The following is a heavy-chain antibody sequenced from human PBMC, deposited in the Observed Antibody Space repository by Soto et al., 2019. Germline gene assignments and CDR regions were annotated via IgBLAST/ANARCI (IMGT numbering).Heavy chain of an antibody. CDR3: ARDHITIFGVVSNNGDY. D-gene: IGHD3-3*01. J-gene: IGHJ4*02. CDR1: GFTFSSYA. Sequence: GGSLRLSCAASGFTFSSYAMHWVRQAPGKGLEWVAVISYDGSNKYYADSVKGRFTISRDNSKNTLYLQMNSLRAEDTAVYYCARDHITIFGVVSNNGDYWGQGTLVTVSS. CDR2: ISYDGSNK. V-gene: IGHV3-30*04.